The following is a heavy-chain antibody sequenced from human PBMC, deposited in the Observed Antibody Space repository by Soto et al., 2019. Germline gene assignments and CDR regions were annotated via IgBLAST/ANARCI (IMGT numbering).Heavy chain of an antibody. CDR3: ARGWAGSSASFDY. CDR2: IYYSGST. Sequence: QVQLQESGPGLVKPSETLSLTCTVSGGSISSYYWSWIRQPPGKGLEWIGYIYYSGSTNYNPSLKSRVTNSVDTSKNQFSLKLSSVTAADTAVYYCARGWAGSSASFDYWGQGTLVTVSS. CDR1: GGSISSYY. J-gene: IGHJ4*02. V-gene: IGHV4-59*01. D-gene: IGHD6-19*01.